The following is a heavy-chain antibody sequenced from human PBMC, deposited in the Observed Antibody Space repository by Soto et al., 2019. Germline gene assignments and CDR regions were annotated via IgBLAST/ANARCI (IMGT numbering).Heavy chain of an antibody. CDR2: IYYSGST. CDR3: ARAQGKKIDYYYYYMDV. CDR1: GGSISSYY. Sequence: SETLSLTCTVSGGSISSYYWSWIRQPPGKGLEWIGYIYYSGSTNYNPSLKSRVTISVDTSKNQFSLKLSSVTAADTAVYYCARAQGKKIDYYYYYMDVWGKGTTVTVSS. V-gene: IGHV4-59*01. J-gene: IGHJ6*03.